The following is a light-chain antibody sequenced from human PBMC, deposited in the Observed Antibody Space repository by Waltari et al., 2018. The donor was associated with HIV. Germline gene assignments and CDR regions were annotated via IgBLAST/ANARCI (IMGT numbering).Light chain of an antibody. CDR3: QSYDSSLSGYV. CDR1: NSNIGAGFD. CDR2: ATT. J-gene: IGLJ1*01. Sequence: QSVLTQPPSVSGAPGQRVTISCTGSNSNIGAGFDVHWYQQLPGTAPKLLIYATTKRPSGVPDRFSGSNSGTSASLAITGLQAEDEADYYCQSYDSSLSGYVFATGTRVTVL. V-gene: IGLV1-40*01.